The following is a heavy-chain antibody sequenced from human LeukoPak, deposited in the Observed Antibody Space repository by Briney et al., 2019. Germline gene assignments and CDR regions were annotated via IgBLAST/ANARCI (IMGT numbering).Heavy chain of an antibody. V-gene: IGHV4-34*01. CDR2: INHSGST. D-gene: IGHD3-10*01. CDR3: ARDLYYYGSGSYPQFDY. CDR1: GGSFSGYY. J-gene: IGHJ4*02. Sequence: SETLSLTCAVYGGSFSGYYWSWIRQPPGKGLEWIGEINHSGSTNYNPSLKSRVTISVDTSKNQFSLKLSSVTAADTAVYYCARDLYYYGSGSYPQFDYWGQGTLVTVSS.